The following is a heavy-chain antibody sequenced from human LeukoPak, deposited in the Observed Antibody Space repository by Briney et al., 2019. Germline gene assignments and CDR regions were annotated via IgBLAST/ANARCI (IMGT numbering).Heavy chain of an antibody. CDR2: ISSSGTTI. Sequence: PSETLSLTCTVSGGSISSGSYYWSWVRQAPGKGLEWVSYISSSGTTIYYADSVKGRFTISRDNAKNSLYLQMNSLRAEDTAVYYCARDCARESGGYSAYFDSWGQGTLVTVSS. CDR3: ARDCARESGGYSAYFDS. V-gene: IGHV3-48*03. J-gene: IGHJ4*02. D-gene: IGHD5-12*01. CDR1: GGSISSGSYY.